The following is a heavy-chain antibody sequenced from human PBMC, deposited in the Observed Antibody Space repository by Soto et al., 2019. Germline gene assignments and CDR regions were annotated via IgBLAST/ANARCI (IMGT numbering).Heavy chain of an antibody. J-gene: IGHJ4*02. V-gene: IGHV1-69*02. Sequence: QVQLVQSGAEVKKPGSSVKVSCKASGGTFSSYTISWVRQAPGQGLEWMGRIIPILGIGNYAQKFQGRVTFTADKSTSTAYMELSSLRSEDTAVYYCASRYDSSDYWGQGTLVTVSS. CDR1: GGTFSSYT. CDR2: IIPILGIG. CDR3: ASRYDSSDY. D-gene: IGHD3-22*01.